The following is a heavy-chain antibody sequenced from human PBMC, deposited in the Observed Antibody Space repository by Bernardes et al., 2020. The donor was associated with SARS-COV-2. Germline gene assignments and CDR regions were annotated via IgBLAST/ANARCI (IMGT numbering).Heavy chain of an antibody. D-gene: IGHD6-19*01. CDR1: GFTFSTYS. V-gene: IGHV3-30-3*01. J-gene: IGHJ6*02. Sequence: GGSLRLSCAASGFTFSTYSMHWVRQAPGKGLEWVAFTSYDEIHKYYADSVQGRFTVSRDNSKHTLYLQMHSLRAEDTALYYCTREIGAGTFYFGMDVWGQGTTVTVSS. CDR2: TSYDEIHK. CDR3: TREIGAGTFYFGMDV.